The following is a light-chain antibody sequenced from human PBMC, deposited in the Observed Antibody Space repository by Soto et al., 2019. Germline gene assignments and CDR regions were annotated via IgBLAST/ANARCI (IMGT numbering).Light chain of an antibody. V-gene: IGKV1-17*02. Sequence: DIQMTQSPSSLSASVGDRLTITCRASQGIRNDLHWYQQKPGKAPKRLIYAASSLQSGVPSRFSGSGPGTEFTLTICNLQPEDFATYYCLQHNSYPLTFGGGTKVEIK. CDR2: AAS. J-gene: IGKJ4*01. CDR3: LQHNSYPLT. CDR1: QGIRND.